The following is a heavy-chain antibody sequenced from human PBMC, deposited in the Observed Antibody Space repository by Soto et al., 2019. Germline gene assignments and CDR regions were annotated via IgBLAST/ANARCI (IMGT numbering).Heavy chain of an antibody. J-gene: IGHJ5*02. CDR2: ISGSGGRT. V-gene: IGHV3-23*01. Sequence: GGSLRLSCAASGFTFNNYALSWVRQAPGKGLDWVSGISGSGGRTYYADSVKGRFTIPRDSSKNTLFLQMNSLRGEDTAVYYCARDRIGVGGTDWFDPWGQGTLVTVSS. CDR3: ARDRIGVGGTDWFDP. CDR1: GFTFNNYA. D-gene: IGHD1-26*01.